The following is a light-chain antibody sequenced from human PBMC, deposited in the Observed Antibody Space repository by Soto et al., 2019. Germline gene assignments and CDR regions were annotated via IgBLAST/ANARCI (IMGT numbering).Light chain of an antibody. J-gene: IGLJ2*01. CDR1: SSDIGAYNF. CDR3: TSWTTSTTMI. V-gene: IGLV2-14*03. Sequence: QSVLTQHASVSGSPGQSITISCTGTSSDIGAYNFVSCYQRHPGKAPKLMLYDVNIRPSGVSNRFSGSNSGITASLTIYVLQAEDEADYYCTSWTTSTTMIFGVGTKVTVL. CDR2: DVN.